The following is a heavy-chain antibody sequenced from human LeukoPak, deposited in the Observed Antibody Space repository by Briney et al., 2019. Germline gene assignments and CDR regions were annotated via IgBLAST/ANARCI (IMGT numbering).Heavy chain of an antibody. J-gene: IGHJ6*02. V-gene: IGHV3-64*04. CDR3: ARGRWDTGGLHGLDV. CDR2: ISRNGGST. Sequence: GGSLRLSCSASGFTFNSYPVHWVRQAPGKGLEYVSGISRNGGSTYYADSVKGRFTISRDNSQNTLYLQGNNLRAEDTAVYCCARGRWDTGGLHGLDVWGQGTTVTVSS. CDR1: GFTFNSYP. D-gene: IGHD2-8*02.